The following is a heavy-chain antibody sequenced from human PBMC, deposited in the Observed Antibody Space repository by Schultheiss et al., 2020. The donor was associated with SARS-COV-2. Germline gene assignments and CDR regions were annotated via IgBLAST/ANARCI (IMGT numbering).Heavy chain of an antibody. D-gene: IGHD6-19*01. Sequence: GGSLRLSCAASGFTFSSYSMNWVRQAPGKGLVWVSRINSDGSITSYADSVKGRFTISRDNAKNSLYLQMNSLRAEDTAVYYCARSSSGWPYYYYGMDVWGPQTTVTGS. CDR1: GFTFSSYS. J-gene: IGHJ6*02. CDR3: ARSSSGWPYYYYGMDV. V-gene: IGHV3-74*01. CDR2: INSDGSIT.